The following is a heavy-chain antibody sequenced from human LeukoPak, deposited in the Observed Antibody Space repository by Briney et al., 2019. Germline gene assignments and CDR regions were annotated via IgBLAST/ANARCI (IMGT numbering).Heavy chain of an antibody. J-gene: IGHJ5*02. V-gene: IGHV4-39*01. D-gene: IGHD3-3*01. CDR2: IYDSGST. Sequence: SETLSLTCIVSGDSISNSSHYWGWIRQPPGKGLEWIGSIYDSGSTYYNPSLKSRVTISVDTSKNQFSLKLSSVTAADTAVYYCARLFGSVVTNWFDPWGQGSLVTVSS. CDR1: GDSISNSSHY. CDR3: ARLFGSVVTNWFDP.